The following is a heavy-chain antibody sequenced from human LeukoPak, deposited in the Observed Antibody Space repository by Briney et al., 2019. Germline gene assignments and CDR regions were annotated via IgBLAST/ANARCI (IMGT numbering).Heavy chain of an antibody. D-gene: IGHD2-2*01. CDR3: VKGYCSSISCSLIDY. CDR2: ISSNGGST. Sequence: GGSLRLSCSASGFTLSRYGMHWVRQAPGKGLEYVSGISSNGGSTNYADSVKGRFTISRDNSKNTLHLQMSSLRAEDTAVYYCVKGYCSSISCSLIDYGGQGTLVTAAS. V-gene: IGHV3-64D*06. J-gene: IGHJ4*02. CDR1: GFTLSRYG.